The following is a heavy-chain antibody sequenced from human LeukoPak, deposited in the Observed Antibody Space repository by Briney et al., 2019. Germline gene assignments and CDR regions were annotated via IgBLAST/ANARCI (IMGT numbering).Heavy chain of an antibody. D-gene: IGHD6-6*01. CDR3: ARDPKSSGYYYRYMDV. J-gene: IGHJ6*03. Sequence: PGGSLRLSCAASGFIFSNSAMYWVRQAPGKGLERVAVISFDGNNKYEADSVKGRFTISRDNSRNTLYLQMNSLRVDDTAVYYCARDPKSSGYYYRYMDVWGKGTTVIVSS. CDR2: ISFDGNNK. CDR1: GFIFSNSA. V-gene: IGHV3-30*04.